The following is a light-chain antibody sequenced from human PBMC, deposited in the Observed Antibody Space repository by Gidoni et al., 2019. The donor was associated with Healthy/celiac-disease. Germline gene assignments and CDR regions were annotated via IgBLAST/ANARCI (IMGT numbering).Light chain of an antibody. CDR2: DAS. J-gene: IGKJ4*01. CDR1: QSVSSY. V-gene: IGKV3-11*01. Sequence: EIVLTQSPATLSLSPGERATLSCRASQSVSSYLAWYQQKPGQAPRLLIYDASNRATGIPARFSGSGSGTDFTLTISRLEPEDFAVYYCQQRSNWLIFGGGTKVEIK. CDR3: QQRSNWLI.